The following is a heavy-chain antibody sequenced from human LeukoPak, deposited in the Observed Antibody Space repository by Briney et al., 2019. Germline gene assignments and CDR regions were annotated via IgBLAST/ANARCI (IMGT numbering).Heavy chain of an antibody. V-gene: IGHV1-69*05. Sequence: ASVKVSCKASGGTFSSYAISWVRQAPGQGLVWMGGIIPIFGTANYAQKFQGRVTITTDESTSTAYMELSSLRSEDTAVYYCARDRGTVAGTLGRYYFDYWGQGTLVTVSS. J-gene: IGHJ4*02. D-gene: IGHD6-19*01. CDR2: IIPIFGTA. CDR1: GGTFSSYA. CDR3: ARDRGTVAGTLGRYYFDY.